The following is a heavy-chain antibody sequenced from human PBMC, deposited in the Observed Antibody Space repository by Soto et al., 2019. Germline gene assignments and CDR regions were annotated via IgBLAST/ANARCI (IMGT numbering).Heavy chain of an antibody. V-gene: IGHV1-18*04. CDR3: ARDLGTMVRGVLYYYGMAV. CDR1: GYTFTSYG. CDR2: ISAYNGNT. D-gene: IGHD3-10*01. J-gene: IGHJ6*02. Sequence: GASVKVSCKASGYTFTSYGISWVRQAPGQGLEWMGWISAYNGNTNYAQKLQGRVTMTTDTSTSTAYMELRSLRSDDTAVYYCARDLGTMVRGVLYYYGMAVWGQGTTVTVS.